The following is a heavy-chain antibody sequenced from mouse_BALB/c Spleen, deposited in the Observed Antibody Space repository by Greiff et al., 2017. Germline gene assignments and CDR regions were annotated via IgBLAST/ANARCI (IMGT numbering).Heavy chain of an antibody. J-gene: IGHJ3*01. CDR2: IYPGDGST. CDR3: ARGEASWFAY. CDR1: GYTFTSYY. V-gene: IGHV1S56*01. Sequence: QVQLQQSGPELVKPGASVKMSCKASGYTFTSYYIHWVKQRPGQGLEWIGWIYPGDGSTKYNEKFKGKTTLTADKSSSTAYMLLSSLTSEDSAIYFCARGEASWFAYWGQGTLVTVSA.